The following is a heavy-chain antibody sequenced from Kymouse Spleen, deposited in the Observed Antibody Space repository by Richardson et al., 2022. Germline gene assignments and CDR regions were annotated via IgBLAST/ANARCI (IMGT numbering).Heavy chain of an antibody. J-gene: IGHJ5*02. CDR2: IYYSGST. V-gene: IGHV4-39*01. CDR3: ARRGTGTTRWFDP. CDR1: GGSISSSSYY. D-gene: IGHD1-7*01. Sequence: QLQLQESGPGLVKPSETLSLTCTVSGGSISSSSYYWGWIRQPPGKGLEWIGSIYYSGSTYYNPSLKSRVTISVDTSKNQFSLKLSSVTAADTAVYYCARRGTGTTRWFDPWGQGTLVTVSS.